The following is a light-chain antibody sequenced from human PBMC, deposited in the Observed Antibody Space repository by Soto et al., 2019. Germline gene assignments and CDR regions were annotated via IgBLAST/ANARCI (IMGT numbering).Light chain of an antibody. CDR3: QQYSSDLYT. Sequence: DIHMTQSPSTLSASVVDRITITCRASQDVSQWLAWYQHKPGKAPKLLIYKASTLESGVSSRFSGRGSGTEFTLTITNLQPDDFATYYCQQYSSDLYTFGQGTKVDIK. CDR2: KAS. CDR1: QDVSQW. J-gene: IGKJ2*01. V-gene: IGKV1-5*03.